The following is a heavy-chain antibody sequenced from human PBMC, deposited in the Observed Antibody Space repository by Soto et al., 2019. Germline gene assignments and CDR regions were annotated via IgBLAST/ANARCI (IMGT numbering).Heavy chain of an antibody. Sequence: DEQLVESGGGLVEPGGSQRLTCTASGFTFTDYWMHWVRQAPGKGLVWVSGIDTGGTGTQYADSVKGRFTISRDNAKNTLYLQMNSLRVEDTAVYYCARDRPHSWLDPWGQGTLVTVAS. J-gene: IGHJ5*02. CDR2: IDTGGTGT. CDR3: ARDRPHSWLDP. CDR1: GFTFTDYW. V-gene: IGHV3-74*03.